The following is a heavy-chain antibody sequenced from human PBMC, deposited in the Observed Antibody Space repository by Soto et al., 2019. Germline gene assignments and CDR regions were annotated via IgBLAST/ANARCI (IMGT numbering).Heavy chain of an antibody. CDR1: GFTFSSYA. V-gene: IGHV3-23*01. Sequence: GGSLRLSCAASGFTFSSYAMSWVRQAPGKGLEWVSAISGSGGSRYYADSVKGRFTISRDNSKNTLYLQMNSLRAEDTAVYYCAKRGSLVVAGVTVIYYFEYWGQGALVSVSS. D-gene: IGHD2-15*01. CDR2: ISGSGGSR. J-gene: IGHJ4*02. CDR3: AKRGSLVVAGVTVIYYFEY.